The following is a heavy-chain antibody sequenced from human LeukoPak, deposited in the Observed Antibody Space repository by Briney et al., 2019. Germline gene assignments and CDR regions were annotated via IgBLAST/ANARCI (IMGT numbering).Heavy chain of an antibody. J-gene: IGHJ6*02. CDR3: ANYYGSGSYADYYYGMDV. D-gene: IGHD3-10*01. CDR1: GFIFSTYS. V-gene: IGHV3-21*01. CDR2: INSGSSSI. Sequence: AGGSLRLSCAVSGFIFSTYSMNWVRQAPGKGLEWVSSINSGSSSIYYADSVKGRFTISRDNAKNSLYLQMNSLRAEDTAVYYCANYYGSGSYADYYYGMDVWGQGITVTVSS.